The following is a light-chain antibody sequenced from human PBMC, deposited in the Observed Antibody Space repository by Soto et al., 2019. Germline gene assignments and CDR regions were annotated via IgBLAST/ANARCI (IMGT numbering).Light chain of an antibody. CDR1: PGNSVW. CDR2: KPS. J-gene: IGKJ1*01. CDR3: KQYNSYSPP. V-gene: IGKV1-5*03. Sequence: DIQMTQSPSTLSGSVGVRVTITGRASPGNSVWLAWFQQKAGKAPNLLTYKPSRLESGSALTFNGRRSVTEFTLTISGRQPPESATYYCKQYNSYSPPFGQGTKVDIK.